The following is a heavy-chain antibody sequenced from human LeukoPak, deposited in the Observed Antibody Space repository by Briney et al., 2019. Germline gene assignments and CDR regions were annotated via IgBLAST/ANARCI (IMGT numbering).Heavy chain of an antibody. D-gene: IGHD1-26*01. Sequence: GGSLRLSCAASGFNFRIHDMTWVRQAPGKGLEWVSTISGSGGGTYYADSVKGRFTISRDNSKNTLYLQMNSLRAEDTAVYYCAKDRESYMGDNWFDPWGQGTLVTVAS. V-gene: IGHV3-23*01. J-gene: IGHJ5*02. CDR2: ISGSGGGT. CDR3: AKDRESYMGDNWFDP. CDR1: GFNFRIHD.